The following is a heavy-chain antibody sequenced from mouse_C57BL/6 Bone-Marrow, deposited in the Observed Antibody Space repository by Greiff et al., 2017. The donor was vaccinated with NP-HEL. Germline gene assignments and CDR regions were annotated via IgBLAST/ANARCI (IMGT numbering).Heavy chain of an antibody. D-gene: IGHD2-5*01. V-gene: IGHV5-6*01. CDR1: GFTFSSYG. Sequence: EVKLMESGGDLVKPGGSLKLSCAASGFTFSSYGMSWVRQTPDKRLEWVATISSGGSYTYYPDSVKGRFTISRDNAKNTLYLQMSSLKSEDTAMYYCASGKTTIVTTRAMDYWGQGTSVTVSS. J-gene: IGHJ4*01. CDR2: ISSGGSYT. CDR3: ASGKTTIVTTRAMDY.